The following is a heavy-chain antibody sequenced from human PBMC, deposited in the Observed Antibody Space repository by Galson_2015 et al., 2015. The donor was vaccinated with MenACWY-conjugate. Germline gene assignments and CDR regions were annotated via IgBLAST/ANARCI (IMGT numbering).Heavy chain of an antibody. Sequence: SLTCTVSGGSISSYYWSWIRQPPGKGLEWIGYIYYSGSTNYNPSLKSRVTISVDTSKNQFSLKLSSVTAADTAVYYCARRSGSYFEGGTGAFDIWGQGTMVTVSS. CDR3: ARRSGSYFEGGTGAFDI. CDR1: GGSISSYY. J-gene: IGHJ3*02. D-gene: IGHD1-26*01. V-gene: IGHV4-59*08. CDR2: IYYSGST.